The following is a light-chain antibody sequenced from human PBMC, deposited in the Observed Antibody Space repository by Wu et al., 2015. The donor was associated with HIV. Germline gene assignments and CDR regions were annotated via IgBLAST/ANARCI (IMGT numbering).Light chain of an antibody. CDR3: QQYDNSPPWT. CDR1: QSISANY. V-gene: IGKV3-20*01. CDR2: GVS. J-gene: IGKJ1*01. Sequence: EIVLTQSPATLPSSPGERATLSCRASQSISANYVAWYQLKSGQAPRLLIFGVSNRAAGVPPRFSGSGSGTDFTLTISRLEPEDFAVYYCQQYDNSPPWTFGQGTRVEVK.